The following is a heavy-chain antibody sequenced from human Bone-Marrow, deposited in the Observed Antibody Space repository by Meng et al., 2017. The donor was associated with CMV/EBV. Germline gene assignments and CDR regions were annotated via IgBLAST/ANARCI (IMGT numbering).Heavy chain of an antibody. J-gene: IGHJ6*02. Sequence: GESLKISCVASGFTFSDYYMSWIRQAPGKGLEWTSYIRSSGNIIYYADSVKGRFTISRDNAKNSLYLQMNSLRAEDTAVYYCARLSSRQLHGYYYGMDVWGQGTTVTVSS. V-gene: IGHV3-11*04. CDR1: GFTFSDYY. D-gene: IGHD2-2*01. CDR3: ARLSSRQLHGYYYGMDV. CDR2: IRSSGNII.